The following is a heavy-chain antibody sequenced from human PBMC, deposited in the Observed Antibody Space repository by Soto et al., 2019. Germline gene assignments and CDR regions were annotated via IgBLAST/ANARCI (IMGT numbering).Heavy chain of an antibody. J-gene: IGHJ6*02. V-gene: IGHV3-48*03. CDR3: AREAYCGGDCYSYYYGMDV. CDR1: GFTFSSYE. Sequence: FLRLSCAASGFTFSSYEMNWVRQATGKGLEWVSYISSSGSTIYYADSVKGRFTISRDNAKNSLYLQMNSLRAEDTAVYYCAREAYCGGDCYSYYYGMDVWGQGTTGTVSS. D-gene: IGHD2-21*02. CDR2: ISSSGSTI.